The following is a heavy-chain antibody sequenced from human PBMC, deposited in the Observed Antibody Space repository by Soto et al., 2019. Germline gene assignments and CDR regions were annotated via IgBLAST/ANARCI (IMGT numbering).Heavy chain of an antibody. Sequence: SEMLSDTCSVADGYISTYYWSRIRQTPGKGLEWIGYIYYSGSTNCNPSLKSRVTISVDTSKSQFSLKLSSVTAADTAVYYCARTYYDFWSGSDNWFDPWGQGTLVTVSS. CDR3: ARTYYDFWSGSDNWFDP. V-gene: IGHV4-59*08. CDR2: IYYSGST. D-gene: IGHD3-3*01. CDR1: DGYISTYY. J-gene: IGHJ5*02.